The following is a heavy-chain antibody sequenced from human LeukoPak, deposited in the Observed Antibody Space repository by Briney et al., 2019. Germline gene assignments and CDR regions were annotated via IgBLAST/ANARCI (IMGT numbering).Heavy chain of an antibody. D-gene: IGHD6-6*01. CDR3: ARYSSSSGGDYFDY. CDR2: IIPILGIA. V-gene: IGHV1-69*04. J-gene: IGHJ4*02. CDR1: GGTFSSYA. Sequence: SVTVSCKASGGTFSSYAISWVRQAPGQGREWMGRIIPILGIANYAQKFQGRVTITADKSTSTAYMELSSLRSEDTAVYYCARYSSSSGGDYFDYWGQGTLVTVSS.